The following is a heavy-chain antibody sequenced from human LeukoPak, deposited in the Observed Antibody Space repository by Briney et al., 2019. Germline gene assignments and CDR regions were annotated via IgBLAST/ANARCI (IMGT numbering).Heavy chain of an antibody. CDR2: IYYSGST. CDR1: GGSISSYY. D-gene: IGHD1-14*01. Sequence: SETLSLTCTVSGGSISSYYWSWIRQPPGKGLEWIGYIYYSGSTNYNPSLKSRVTISVDTSKNQFSLKLSSVTAADTAVYYCARNFPGRTEDVRGKGTTVIVSS. J-gene: IGHJ6*04. V-gene: IGHV4-59*01. CDR3: ARNFPGRTEDV.